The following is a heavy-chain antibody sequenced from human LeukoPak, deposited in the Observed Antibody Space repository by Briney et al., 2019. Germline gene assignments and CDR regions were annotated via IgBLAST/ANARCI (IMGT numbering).Heavy chain of an antibody. CDR1: GFTFSSYG. Sequence: GGSLRLSCAASGFTFSSYGMHWVRQAPGKGLEWVAVISYDGSNKYYADSVKGRFTISRDNSKNTLYLQMNSLRAEDTAVYYCAKGGRRHDPLDYWGQGTLVTVSS. J-gene: IGHJ4*02. CDR3: AKGGRRHDPLDY. CDR2: ISYDGSNK. V-gene: IGHV3-30*18. D-gene: IGHD1-1*01.